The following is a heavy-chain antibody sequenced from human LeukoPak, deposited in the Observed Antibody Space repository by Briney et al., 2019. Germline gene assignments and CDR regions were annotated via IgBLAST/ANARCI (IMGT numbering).Heavy chain of an antibody. CDR3: ARGLNSIDYFDY. J-gene: IGHJ4*02. V-gene: IGHV3-33*01. D-gene: IGHD1-26*01. CDR2: IWYDGSNK. Sequence: GRSLRLSCAASGFTFSSYGMHWVRQAPGKGLEWVAVIWYDGSNKYYADSVKGRFTISRDNSKNTLYLQMNSLRAEDTAVYYCARGLNSIDYFDYWGQGTLVTVSP. CDR1: GFTFSSYG.